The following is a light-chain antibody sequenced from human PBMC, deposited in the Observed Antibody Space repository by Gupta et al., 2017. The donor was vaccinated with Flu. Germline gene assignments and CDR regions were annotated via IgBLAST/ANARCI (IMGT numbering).Light chain of an antibody. V-gene: IGLV2-14*01. Sequence: ITISCTGTSSVIGSNNYFYWYHQHAGTAPNLMIYVVSNRYSGVSNRFSGSKYVTTASMTTAGLQAEDEADYYCHSYTTSSNDWVFGGGTKLTVL. CDR2: VVS. J-gene: IGLJ3*02. CDR1: SSVIGSNNY. CDR3: HSYTTSSNDWV.